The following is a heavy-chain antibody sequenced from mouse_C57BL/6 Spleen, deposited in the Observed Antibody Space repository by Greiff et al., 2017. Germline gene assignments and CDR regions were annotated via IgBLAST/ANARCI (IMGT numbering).Heavy chain of an antibody. CDR2: INPGSGGT. D-gene: IGHD3-3*01. J-gene: IGHJ1*03. CDR1: GYAFTNYL. Sequence: VQRVESGAELVRPGTSVKVSCKASGYAFTNYLIEWVKQRPGQGLEWIGVINPGSGGTNYNEKFKGKATLTADKSSSNAYMQLSSLTSEDSAVYFCARGAGDFDVWGTGTTVTVSS. V-gene: IGHV1-54*01. CDR3: ARGAGDFDV.